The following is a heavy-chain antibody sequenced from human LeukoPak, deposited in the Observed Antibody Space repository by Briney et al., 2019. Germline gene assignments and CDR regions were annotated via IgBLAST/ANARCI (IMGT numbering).Heavy chain of an antibody. V-gene: IGHV4-30-4*01. D-gene: IGHD4-17*01. CDR1: GGSISSGDYY. J-gene: IGHJ3*02. Sequence: PSETLSLTCTVSGGSISSGDYYWSWIRQPPGKGLEWIGYIYYSGGTYYNPSLKSRVTVSVDTSKNQFSLKLSSVTAADTAVYYCARGTMTTVPHDAFDIWGQGTMVTVSS. CDR3: ARGTMTTVPHDAFDI. CDR2: IYYSGGT.